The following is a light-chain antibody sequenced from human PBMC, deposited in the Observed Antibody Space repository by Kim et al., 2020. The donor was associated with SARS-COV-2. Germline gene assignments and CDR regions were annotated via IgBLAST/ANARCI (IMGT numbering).Light chain of an antibody. J-gene: IGLJ2*01. CDR1: RSNIGINY. V-gene: IGLV1-51*01. Sequence: QSVLTQPPSVSAAPGQKVTISCSGSRSNIGINYVSWYQQLPGTAPKLLIYDNNQRPSGIPDRFSGSKSGPSATLGITGLQTGDEADYYCGSWDSGLSAGVFGGGTQLTVL. CDR2: DNN. CDR3: GSWDSGLSAGV.